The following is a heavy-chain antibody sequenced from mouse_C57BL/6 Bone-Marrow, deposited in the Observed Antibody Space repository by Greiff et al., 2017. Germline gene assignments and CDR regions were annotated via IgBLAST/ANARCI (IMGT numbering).Heavy chain of an antibody. J-gene: IGHJ2*01. D-gene: IGHD1-1*01. CDR3: ARFDGSSLFDY. V-gene: IGHV1-50*01. CDR2: IDPSDSYT. CDR1: GYTFTSYW. Sequence: VQLQQSGAELVKPGASVKLSCKASGYTFTSYWMQWVKQRPGQGLEWIGEIDPSDSYTNYNQKFKGKATLTVDTSSSTAYMQLSSLTSEDSAVYYCARFDGSSLFDYWGQGTTLTVSS.